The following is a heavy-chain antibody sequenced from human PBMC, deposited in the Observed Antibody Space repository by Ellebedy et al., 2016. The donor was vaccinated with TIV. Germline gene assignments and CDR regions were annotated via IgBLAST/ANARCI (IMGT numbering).Heavy chain of an antibody. J-gene: IGHJ6*02. D-gene: IGHD3-3*01. Sequence: SVKVSXKASGYTFTGYYMHWVRQAPGQGLEWMGGIIPIFGTANYAQKFQGRVTITADKSTSTAYMELSSLRSEDTAVYYCASHGHDFWSGRYYYGMDVWGQGTTVTVSS. CDR3: ASHGHDFWSGRYYYGMDV. CDR1: GYTFTGYY. V-gene: IGHV1-69*06. CDR2: IIPIFGTA.